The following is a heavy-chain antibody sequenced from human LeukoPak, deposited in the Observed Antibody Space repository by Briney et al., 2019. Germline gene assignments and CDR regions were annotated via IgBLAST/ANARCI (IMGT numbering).Heavy chain of an antibody. Sequence: GGSLRLSCAASGFTFSSHGMHWVRQAPGKGLEWVAFIRYDGSNKYYADSVKGRFTISRDNSKNTLYLQMNSLRAEDTAVYYCAKEFAQLRTNDYWGQGTLVTVSS. CDR1: GFTFSSHG. D-gene: IGHD5-18*01. J-gene: IGHJ4*02. CDR3: AKEFAQLRTNDY. V-gene: IGHV3-30*02. CDR2: IRYDGSNK.